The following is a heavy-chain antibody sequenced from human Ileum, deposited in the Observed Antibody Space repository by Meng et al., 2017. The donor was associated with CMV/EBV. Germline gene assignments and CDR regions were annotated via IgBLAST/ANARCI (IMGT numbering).Heavy chain of an antibody. CDR3: ARVETNYGSGNYFGY. CDR2: ISTYTGNP. V-gene: IGHV7-4-1*02. D-gene: IGHD3-10*01. Sequence: SGYTFTSYAINGVRQAPGQGPEWMGWISTYTGNPAYAQGFTGRFVFSLDTSVNTAYLQISSLKTEDTAVYYCARVETNYGSGNYFGYWGEGTLVTVSS. CDR1: GYTFTSYA. J-gene: IGHJ4*02.